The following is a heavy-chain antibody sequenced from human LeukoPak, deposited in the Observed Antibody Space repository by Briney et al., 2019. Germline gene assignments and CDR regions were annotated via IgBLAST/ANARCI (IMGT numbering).Heavy chain of an antibody. V-gene: IGHV1-3*01. D-gene: IGHD5-18*01. Sequence: ASVKVSCKASGYTFTSYAMHWVRQAPGQRLEWMGWINAGNGNTKYSQKFQGRVTMTEDTSTDTAYMELSSLRSEDTAVYYCATGVDTAMGVFDYWGQGTLVTVSS. J-gene: IGHJ4*02. CDR1: GYTFTSYA. CDR2: INAGNGNT. CDR3: ATGVDTAMGVFDY.